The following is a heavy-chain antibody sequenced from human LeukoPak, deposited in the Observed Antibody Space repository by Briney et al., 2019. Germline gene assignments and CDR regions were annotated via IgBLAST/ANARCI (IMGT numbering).Heavy chain of an antibody. D-gene: IGHD6-13*01. V-gene: IGHV5-51*01. J-gene: IGHJ4*02. CDR3: ARLAAAGNGQPTWSDY. Sequence: GEFLKISCKGSGYSFTSYWIGGAGQMPGKGLEWMGFIYPGDSDTRNSPSFQGQVTISADKSISTSYRQWSSLKASDTAMYYCARLAAAGNGQPTWSDYWGQGTLVTVSS. CDR1: GYSFTSYW. CDR2: IYPGDSDT.